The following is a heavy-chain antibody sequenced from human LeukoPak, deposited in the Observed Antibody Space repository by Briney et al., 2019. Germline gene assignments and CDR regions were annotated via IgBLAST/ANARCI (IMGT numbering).Heavy chain of an antibody. CDR2: ISWNSGSI. Sequence: HPGGSLRLSCAASGFTFGDYAMHWVRHAPGKGLEWVSGISWNSGSIGYADSVKGRFTISRDNAKSSLYLQMNSLRAEDTAFYYCAKDLFVVVSAMDYWGLGTLVTVSS. D-gene: IGHD2-21*01. CDR3: AKDLFVVVSAMDY. V-gene: IGHV3-9*01. CDR1: GFTFGDYA. J-gene: IGHJ4*02.